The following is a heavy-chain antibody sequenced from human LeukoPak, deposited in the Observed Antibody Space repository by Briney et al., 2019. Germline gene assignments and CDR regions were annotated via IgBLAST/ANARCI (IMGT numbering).Heavy chain of an antibody. Sequence: ASVKVSCKASGYTFTGYYMHWVRQAAGQGVEGMGRINPNSGGTNYAQKFQGRVTMTRDTSISTAYMELSRLRSDDTAVYYCARDSVYYYDSSGPNNWFDPWGQGTLVTVSS. J-gene: IGHJ5*02. V-gene: IGHV1-2*06. CDR1: GYTFTGYY. D-gene: IGHD3-22*01. CDR3: ARDSVYYYDSSGPNNWFDP. CDR2: INPNSGGT.